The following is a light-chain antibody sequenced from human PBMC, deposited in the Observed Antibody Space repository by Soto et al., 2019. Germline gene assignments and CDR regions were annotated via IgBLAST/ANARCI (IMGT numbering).Light chain of an antibody. Sequence: AVVTQSPLSLSVTLAQPASISCRSSQILVNRDGNTYLSWFHQRPGQSPRRLIYKVSNRDSGVPDRFSGSGSGTDFTLKISRVEAEDVGVYFCMQATHWPGTFGQGTKVDIK. CDR1: QILVNRDGNTY. J-gene: IGKJ1*01. CDR2: KVS. CDR3: MQATHWPGT. V-gene: IGKV2-30*01.